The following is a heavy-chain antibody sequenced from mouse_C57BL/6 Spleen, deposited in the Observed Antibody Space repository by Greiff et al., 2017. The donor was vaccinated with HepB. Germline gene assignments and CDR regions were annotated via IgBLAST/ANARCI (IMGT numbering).Heavy chain of an antibody. CDR2: IHPNSGST. CDR1: GYTFTSYW. Sequence: VQLQQPGAELVKPGASVKLSCKASGYTFTSYWMHWVKQRPGQGLEWIGMIHPNSGSTNYNEKFKSKATLTVDKSSSTAYMQLSSLTSEDSAVYYCARIEDYDAMDYWGQGTSVTVSS. CDR3: ARIEDYDAMDY. J-gene: IGHJ4*01. V-gene: IGHV1-64*01.